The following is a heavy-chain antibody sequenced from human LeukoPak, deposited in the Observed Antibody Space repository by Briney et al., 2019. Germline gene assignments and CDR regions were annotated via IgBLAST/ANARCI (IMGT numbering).Heavy chain of an antibody. D-gene: IGHD4-23*01. V-gene: IGHV4-34*01. Sequence: PSETLSLTCAVYGGSFSGYYWTWIRQTPEKGLEWIGEMNPSGSTNYNPSLKSRVTISLDVSKNQFSLKLTSVTAADTAVYYCANSYDGKIVPFDNWGQGALVAVSS. CDR2: MNPSGST. CDR1: GGSFSGYY. CDR3: ANSYDGKIVPFDN. J-gene: IGHJ4*02.